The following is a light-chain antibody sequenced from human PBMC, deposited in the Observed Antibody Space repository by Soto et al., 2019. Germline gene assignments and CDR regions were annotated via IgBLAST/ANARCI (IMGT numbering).Light chain of an antibody. CDR2: EVT. V-gene: IGLV2-14*01. Sequence: QSSLDQPASVSGSPGQSITISCTGTSGDIGSYNRVSWYQQHPGKAPKLIIYEVTDRPSGVSNRFSGSKSGNTAYLTISGLQVEDEAEYFCISFTTTGTHAFGSGNMFT. CDR1: SGDIGSYNR. CDR3: ISFTTTGTHA. J-gene: IGLJ1*01.